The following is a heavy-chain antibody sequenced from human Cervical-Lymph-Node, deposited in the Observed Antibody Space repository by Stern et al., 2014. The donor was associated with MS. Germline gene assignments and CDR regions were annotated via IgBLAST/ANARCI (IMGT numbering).Heavy chain of an antibody. D-gene: IGHD4-17*01. J-gene: IGHJ4*02. V-gene: IGHV3-21*01. CDR2: ISNNSNHT. CDR1: GFTFSHYS. CDR3: ARARVGDYARSPHLDS. Sequence: EVQLVESGGGLVQPGESLRLSCDASGFTFSHYSIHWVRQAPGKGLEWISSISNNSNHTSYADSVEGRFTISRDSSKDSVSLHMVSLRAEDTAVYYCARARVGDYARSPHLDSWGQGTLVTVSS.